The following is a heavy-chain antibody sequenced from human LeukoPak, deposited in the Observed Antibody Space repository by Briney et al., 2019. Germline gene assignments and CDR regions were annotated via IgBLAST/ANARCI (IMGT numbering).Heavy chain of an antibody. Sequence: ASVKVSCKASGYTFTGYYMHWVRQAPGQGLEWMGWINPNSGGTNYAQKFQGRVTMTRDTSISTAYMELSRLRSDDTAVYYCARPNDLDDAFDIWGQGTMVTVSS. CDR2: INPNSGGT. D-gene: IGHD1-1*01. V-gene: IGHV1-2*02. CDR3: ARPNDLDDAFDI. J-gene: IGHJ3*02. CDR1: GYTFTGYY.